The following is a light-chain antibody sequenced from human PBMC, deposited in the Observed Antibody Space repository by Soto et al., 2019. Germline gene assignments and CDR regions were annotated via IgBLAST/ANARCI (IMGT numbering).Light chain of an antibody. CDR3: QQYYSIPRT. CDR2: WAS. Sequence: DIVMTQSPDSLAVSLGERATINCKSSQSVLYSADNKKYLAWYQQKPGQPPKLLIYWASTRESGVPDRFSGSGSGTDFTLTISSLQAEDVAVYYCQQYYSIPRTFGGGTKVEIK. V-gene: IGKV4-1*01. J-gene: IGKJ4*01. CDR1: QSVLYSADNKKY.